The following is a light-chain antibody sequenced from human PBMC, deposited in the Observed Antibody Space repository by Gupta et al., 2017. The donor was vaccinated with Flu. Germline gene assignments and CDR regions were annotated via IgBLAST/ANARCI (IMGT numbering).Light chain of an antibody. CDR2: DAS. J-gene: IGKJ2*01. Sequence: EIVLTQSPATLPLFPGERATLTCRASQSVGTYLSWYQQKPGQTPRLLAYDASNRATGIPARFSGSGSGTDFTLTISSLEPEDFAVYYCQKRSNWPPYTFGQGTRLEI. V-gene: IGKV3-11*01. CDR3: QKRSNWPPYT. CDR1: QSVGTY.